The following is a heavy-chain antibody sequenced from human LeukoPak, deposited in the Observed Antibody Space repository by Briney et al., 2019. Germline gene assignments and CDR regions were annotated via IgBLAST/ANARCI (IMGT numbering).Heavy chain of an antibody. CDR2: IRYDGSNK. Sequence: GGSLRLSCAASGFTFSSYGMHWVRQAPGKGLEWVAFIRYDGSNKYYADSDKGRFTISRDNSKNTLYLQLNSLRAEDTAVYYCAKAYGTSIATMSSFTFNIWGQGTMVTVSS. D-gene: IGHD3-22*01. J-gene: IGHJ3*02. CDR3: AKAYGTSIATMSSFTFNI. CDR1: GFTFSSYG. V-gene: IGHV3-30*02.